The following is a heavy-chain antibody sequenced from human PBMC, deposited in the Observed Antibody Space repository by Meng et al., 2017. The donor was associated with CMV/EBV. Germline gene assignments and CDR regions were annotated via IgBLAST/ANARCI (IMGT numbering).Heavy chain of an antibody. CDR3: AIRTGFDI. J-gene: IGHJ3*02. D-gene: IGHD1-14*01. V-gene: IGHV1-8*02. CDR1: GYTFTGYY. Sequence: ASVKVSCKASGYTFTGYYMHWVRQAPGQGLEWMGWMNPNSGNTGYAQKFQGRVTMTRNTSISTAYMELSSLRSEDTAVYYCAIRTGFDIWGQGTMVTVSS. CDR2: MNPNSGNT.